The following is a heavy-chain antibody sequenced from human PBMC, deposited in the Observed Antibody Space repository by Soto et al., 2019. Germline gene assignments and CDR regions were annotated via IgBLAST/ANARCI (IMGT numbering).Heavy chain of an antibody. D-gene: IGHD2-2*01. Sequence: GGSLRLSCAASGFTFSSYWMSWVRQAPGKGLEWVANIKQDGSEKYYVDSVKGRFTISRDNAKNSLYLQMNSLRAEDTAMYYCARDRAGYCSSTSCYDPGYWGQGTLVTVSS. CDR1: GFTFSSYW. V-gene: IGHV3-7*01. CDR2: IKQDGSEK. J-gene: IGHJ4*02. CDR3: ARDRAGYCSSTSCYDPGY.